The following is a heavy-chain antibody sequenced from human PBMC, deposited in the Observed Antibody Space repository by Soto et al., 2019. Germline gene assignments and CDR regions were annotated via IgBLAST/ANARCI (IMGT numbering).Heavy chain of an antibody. V-gene: IGHV4-4*02. CDR3: ARGQWLVHGYYYYGMDV. CDR1: GGSISSSNW. J-gene: IGHJ6*02. D-gene: IGHD6-19*01. Sequence: QVQLQESGPGLVKPSGTLSLTCAVSGGSISSSNWWSWVRQPPGKGLEWIGEIYHSGSTNYNPSLKSRVTISVDKSKNQFALKLSSVTAADTAVYYCARGQWLVHGYYYYGMDVWGQGTTVTVSS. CDR2: IYHSGST.